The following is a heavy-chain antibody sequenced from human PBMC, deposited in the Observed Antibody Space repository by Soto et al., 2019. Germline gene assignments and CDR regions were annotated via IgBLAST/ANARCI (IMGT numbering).Heavy chain of an antibody. CDR1: GFPFSSYA. D-gene: IGHD3-10*02. Sequence: GGSLRLSCAASGFPFSSYAMHWVRQAPGKGLEWVAVISYDGSNKYYADSVKGRFTISRDNSKNTLYLQMNSLRSEDTAVYYCATVRGVINRFDPWGQGTLVTVSS. CDR3: ATVRGVINRFDP. J-gene: IGHJ5*02. CDR2: ISYDGSNK. V-gene: IGHV3-30-3*01.